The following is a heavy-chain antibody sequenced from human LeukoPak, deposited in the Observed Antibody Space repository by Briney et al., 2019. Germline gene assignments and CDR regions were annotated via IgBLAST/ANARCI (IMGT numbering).Heavy chain of an antibody. V-gene: IGHV1-18*04. J-gene: IGHJ4*02. CDR1: GYTFRNYG. CDR3: ARHSGSGWQALGY. D-gene: IGHD6-19*01. CDR2: TSYNGNT. Sequence: GASVKVSCKASGYTFRNYGISWVRQTPGLGLEWMGWTSYNGNTNYAQKFQDRVTMTTDTSTTTAYMELRSLESDDTAVYYCARHSGSGWQALGYWGQGTLVTVSS.